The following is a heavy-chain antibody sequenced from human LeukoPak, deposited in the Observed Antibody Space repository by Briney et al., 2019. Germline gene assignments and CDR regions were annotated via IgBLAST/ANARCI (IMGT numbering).Heavy chain of an antibody. D-gene: IGHD2-15*01. V-gene: IGHV3-48*03. CDR3: TKETPQMDV. J-gene: IGHJ6*04. CDR1: GFTFSSYE. CDR2: ISSTGNTV. Sequence: GGSLRLSCAASGFTFSSYEMNWVRQSPGQGLEWVAYISSTGNTVHYAGSVKGRFTISRDNAKNSLYLQMNRLRAEDTAVYYCTKETPQMDVWGKGTTVTVSS.